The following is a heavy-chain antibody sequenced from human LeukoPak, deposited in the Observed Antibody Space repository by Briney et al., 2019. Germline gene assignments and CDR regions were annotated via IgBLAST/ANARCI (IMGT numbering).Heavy chain of an antibody. Sequence: PGGPLRLSCTASGFSFSGHWMHWARQLPGKGLVWVSRISPTGSTTSYADSVKGRFTISRDNSKNTLYLQMNSLRPEDTAVYYCARDRSSWRDFDYWGQGTLVTVSS. CDR1: GFSFSGHW. CDR3: ARDRSSWRDFDY. J-gene: IGHJ4*02. D-gene: IGHD1-26*01. CDR2: ISPTGSTT. V-gene: IGHV3-74*01.